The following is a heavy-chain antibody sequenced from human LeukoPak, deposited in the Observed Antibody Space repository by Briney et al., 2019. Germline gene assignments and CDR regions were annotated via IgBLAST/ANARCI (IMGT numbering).Heavy chain of an antibody. CDR3: VLAPNSNWFDF. J-gene: IGHJ5*01. Sequence: ETLSLTCSVSGDSVSGFYWNWIRQSPEKGLEWIAVTHYSGTTNYNPSLKSRVTISIDTSRQQFFLKLSSVTAADTAVYYCVLAPNSNWFDFWGQGTRVTVSS. V-gene: IGHV4-59*02. D-gene: IGHD2-8*01. CDR2: THYSGTT. CDR1: GDSVSGFY.